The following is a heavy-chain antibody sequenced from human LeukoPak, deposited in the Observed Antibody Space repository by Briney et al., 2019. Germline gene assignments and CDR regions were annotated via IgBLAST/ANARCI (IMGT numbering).Heavy chain of an antibody. CDR1: GYTFTSYY. J-gene: IGHJ1*01. V-gene: IGHV1-46*01. D-gene: IGHD3-22*01. CDR3: ATYSSLNRREFQF. Sequence: GASVKVSCKASGYTFTSYYMHWVRQAPGRGLEWMGIINPSGGSTSYAQKFQGRVTMTRDTSTSTVYMELSSLRSEDTAVYYCATYSSLNRREFQFWGQGTLLTVSS. CDR2: INPSGGST.